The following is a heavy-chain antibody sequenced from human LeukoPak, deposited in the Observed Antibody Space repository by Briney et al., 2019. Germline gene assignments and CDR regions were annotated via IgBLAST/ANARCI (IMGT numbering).Heavy chain of an antibody. V-gene: IGHV1-3*01. Sequence: GASVKVSCKASGYTFTSYAMHWGRQAPGQRLEWMGWINAGNGNTKYSQKFQGRVTITRDTSASTAYMELSSLRSEDTAVYYCARDRGGSGSYLGRYLNYWGQGTLVTVSS. D-gene: IGHD3-10*01. J-gene: IGHJ4*02. CDR3: ARDRGGSGSYLGRYLNY. CDR2: INAGNGNT. CDR1: GYTFTSYA.